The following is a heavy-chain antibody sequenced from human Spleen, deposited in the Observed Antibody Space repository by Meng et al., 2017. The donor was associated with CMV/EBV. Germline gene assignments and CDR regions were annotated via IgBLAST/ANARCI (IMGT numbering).Heavy chain of an antibody. CDR3: ARVWCSSSNCFRYSDNWFDP. V-gene: IGHV3-7*01. Sequence: GESLKISCAASGFTFSSYWMSWVRQAPGKGLEWVANINEDGSKKYYVDSVKGRFTISRDNAKNLLYLEMNSLRVEDTAIYYCARVWCSSSNCFRYSDNWFDPWGQGTLVTVSS. CDR1: GFTFSSYW. J-gene: IGHJ5*02. CDR2: INEDGSKK. D-gene: IGHD2-2*01.